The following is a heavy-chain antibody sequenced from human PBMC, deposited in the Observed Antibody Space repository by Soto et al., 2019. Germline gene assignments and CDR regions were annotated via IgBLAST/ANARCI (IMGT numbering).Heavy chain of an antibody. J-gene: IGHJ5*02. Sequence: QVHLVQSGVEVKTPGASVKVSCQASGYTFFTYDISWVRQAPGQGLEWMGWISTYRGDTKYAQKFQGRVTMTTDTSTTPAYLGLRSLRSDDTAVYYCARHHGPTTSENWFDPWGQGTLVTVSS. CDR2: ISTYRGDT. CDR1: GYTFFTYD. D-gene: IGHD5-12*01. V-gene: IGHV1-18*01. CDR3: ARHHGPTTSENWFDP.